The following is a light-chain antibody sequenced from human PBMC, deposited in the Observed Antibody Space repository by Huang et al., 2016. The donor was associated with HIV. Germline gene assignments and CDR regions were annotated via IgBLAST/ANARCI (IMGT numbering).Light chain of an antibody. Sequence: PGQRVSLSCRASQNINTHLAWYQQRPGQHPRLLIYDASNRVPGVAARFSGSGSGTDFTLTISSLESEDFATYYCQQRVNGLTFGGGTKV. CDR3: QQRVNGLT. J-gene: IGKJ4*01. CDR1: QNINTH. CDR2: DAS. V-gene: IGKV3-11*01.